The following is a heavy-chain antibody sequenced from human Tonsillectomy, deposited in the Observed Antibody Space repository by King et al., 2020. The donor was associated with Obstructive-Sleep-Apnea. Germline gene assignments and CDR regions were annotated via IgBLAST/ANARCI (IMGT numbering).Heavy chain of an antibody. CDR2: ISSSSSAR. V-gene: IGHV3-48*04. J-gene: IGHJ4*02. CDR1: GFSFSSYS. CDR3: AGWLYSSGPIDY. D-gene: IGHD3-22*01. Sequence: VQLVESGGGLVQPGGSLRLSCAASGFSFSSYSMNWVRQAPGKGLEWVSYISSSSSARYYADSVKGRFSISRDNAKNSLYLQMNSLRAEDTAIYYCAGWLYSSGPIDYWGQGTLVTVSS.